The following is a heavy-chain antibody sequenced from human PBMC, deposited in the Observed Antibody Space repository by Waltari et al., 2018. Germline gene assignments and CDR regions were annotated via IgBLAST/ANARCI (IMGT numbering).Heavy chain of an antibody. D-gene: IGHD3-10*01. CDR1: VAPSVVPT. J-gene: IGHJ4*02. CDR2: SITGST. CDR3: ARTLLWFGGEGVDY. V-gene: IGHV4-59*01. Sequence: QVQLQESGPGLVKPSETLSLTSLSLVAPSVVPTGAGSGSPQGRDWSGLGISITGSTNYNPSLKSRVTISVDTSKNQFSLKLSSVTAADTAVYYCARTLLWFGGEGVDYWGQGTLVTVSS.